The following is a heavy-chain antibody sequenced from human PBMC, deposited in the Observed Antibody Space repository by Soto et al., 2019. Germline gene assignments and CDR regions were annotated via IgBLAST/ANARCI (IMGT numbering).Heavy chain of an antibody. D-gene: IGHD2-21*01. CDR2: ISAYNGNT. V-gene: IGHV1-18*01. CDR1: GYKFISHS. CDR3: ARGAVCGGAPGWRDMAV. J-gene: IGHJ6*02. Sequence: QIQLVQSGGEVKKPGASVKVSCKSSGYKFISHSITWVRQAPGQGLEWMGRISAYNGNTNYAQKLQSRVTMTTDTPTNTAYMELRSLRSDDTAVYYCARGAVCGGAPGWRDMAVWGQVTTVT.